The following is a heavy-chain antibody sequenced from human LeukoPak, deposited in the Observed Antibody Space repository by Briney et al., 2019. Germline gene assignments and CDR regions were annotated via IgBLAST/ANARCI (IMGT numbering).Heavy chain of an antibody. CDR1: GFTFSDYY. D-gene: IGHD3-10*01. CDR3: ARDIFGSGSQEWFDP. J-gene: IGHJ5*02. CDR2: VSSSSSYT. V-gene: IGHV3-11*06. Sequence: GGSLRLSCAASGFTFSDYYMSWIRQAPGKGLEWVSYVSSSSSYTNYADSVKGRFTISRGNAKNSLYLQMNSLRAEDTAVYYCARDIFGSGSQEWFDPWGQGTLVTVSS.